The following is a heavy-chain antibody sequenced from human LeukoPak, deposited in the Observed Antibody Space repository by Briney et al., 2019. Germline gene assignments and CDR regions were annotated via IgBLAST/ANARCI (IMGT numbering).Heavy chain of an antibody. D-gene: IGHD3-10*01. CDR2: ISSSSSSI. CDR3: ARDAYYGSGFDY. CDR1: GFTFSSYY. J-gene: IGHJ4*02. V-gene: IGHV3-21*01. Sequence: GGALRLSCAASGFTFSSYYINWVRQAPGKGLEWVSSISSSSSSIYYADSVKGRFTISRDNAKNSLHLQMNSLRAEDTAVYYCARDAYYGSGFDYWGQGTLVTV.